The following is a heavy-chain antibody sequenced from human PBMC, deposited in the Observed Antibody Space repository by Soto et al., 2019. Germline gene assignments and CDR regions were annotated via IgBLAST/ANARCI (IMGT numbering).Heavy chain of an antibody. V-gene: IGHV3-30*18. CDR2: VSHDGTLY. J-gene: IGHJ4*02. CDR1: GFIYSSCA. D-gene: IGHD2-8*02. CDR3: VKDRSDTWSFDY. Sequence: PGGSLRLSCSASGFIYSSCAMHWVRQVPGKGLEWLAVVSHDGTLYPYADSVKGRFIISRDNSRKMLYLQMNILRPDDTAVYYCVKDRSDTWSFDYWGQG.